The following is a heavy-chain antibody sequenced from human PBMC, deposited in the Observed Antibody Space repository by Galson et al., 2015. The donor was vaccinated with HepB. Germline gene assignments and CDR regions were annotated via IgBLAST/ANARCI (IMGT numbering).Heavy chain of an antibody. Sequence: SLRLSCAASGFTFRSHAMNWVRQAPGKGLEWVSGISGSGGSTYYADSVKGRFTISRDNSKNTLYLQMNSLRAEDTAVYFCAKAARIAAADDVFDYWGQGTLVTVSS. CDR3: AKAARIAAADDVFDY. CDR2: ISGSGGST. V-gene: IGHV3-23*01. D-gene: IGHD6-25*01. CDR1: GFTFRSHA. J-gene: IGHJ4*02.